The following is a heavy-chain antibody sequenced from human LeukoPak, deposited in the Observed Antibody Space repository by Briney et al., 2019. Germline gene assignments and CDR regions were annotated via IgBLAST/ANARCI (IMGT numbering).Heavy chain of an antibody. CDR1: GGSISSYY. D-gene: IGHD2-2*01. CDR2: IYTSGST. J-gene: IGHJ3*02. Sequence: SETLSLTCTASGGSISSYYWSWIRQPAGKGLEWIGRIYTSGSTNYNPSLKSRVTMSVDTSKNQFSLKLSSVTAADTAVYYCARFGYCSSTSCYGDAFDIWGQGTMVTVSS. CDR3: ARFGYCSSTSCYGDAFDI. V-gene: IGHV4-4*07.